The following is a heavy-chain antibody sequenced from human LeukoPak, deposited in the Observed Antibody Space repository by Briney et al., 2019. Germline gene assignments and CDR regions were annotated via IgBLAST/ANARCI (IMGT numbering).Heavy chain of an antibody. D-gene: IGHD6-13*01. V-gene: IGHV4-39*07. CDR1: GGSISSYY. J-gene: IGHJ4*02. Sequence: SETLSLTCTVSGGSISSYYWGWIRQPPGKGLEWIGSIYYSGSTYYNPSLKSRVTISVDTSKNQFSLKLSSVTAADTAVYYCAKDRLIYSSSWYVEWGQGTLVTVSS. CDR2: IYYSGST. CDR3: AKDRLIYSSSWYVE.